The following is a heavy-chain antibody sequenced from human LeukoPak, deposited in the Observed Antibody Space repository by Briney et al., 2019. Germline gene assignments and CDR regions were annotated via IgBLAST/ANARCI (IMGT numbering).Heavy chain of an antibody. Sequence: PGGSLSLSCAASGFTFSTYEMNWVRQAPGKGLEWVSYISSSGSTIYYADSVKGRFTISRDNAKNSLYLQMNSLRAEDTAVYYCARDRINWNDGFDPWGQGTLVTVSS. V-gene: IGHV3-48*03. CDR2: ISSSGSTI. J-gene: IGHJ5*02. CDR1: GFTFSTYE. D-gene: IGHD1-20*01. CDR3: ARDRINWNDGFDP.